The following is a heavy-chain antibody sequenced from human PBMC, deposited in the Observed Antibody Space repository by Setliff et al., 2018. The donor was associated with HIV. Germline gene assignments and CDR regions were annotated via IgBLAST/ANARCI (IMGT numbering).Heavy chain of an antibody. CDR1: GGSIYGSDYY. CDR2: IYYSGST. Sequence: SETLSLTCTVSGGSIYGSDYYWGWIRQPPGKGLESIGSIYYSGSTYYKPSLKSRVTISVDTSKNQFSLRLSSVTAADTAVYYCARRTFGSGRIDPWGQGTLVTV. J-gene: IGHJ5*02. CDR3: ARRTFGSGRIDP. V-gene: IGHV4-39*01. D-gene: IGHD3-16*01.